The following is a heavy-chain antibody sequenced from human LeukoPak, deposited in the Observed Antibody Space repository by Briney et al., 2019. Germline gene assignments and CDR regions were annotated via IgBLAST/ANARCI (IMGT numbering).Heavy chain of an antibody. Sequence: GGSLRLSCAASGFTFSSYGMHWVRQATGKGLEWVAVIWYDGSNKYYADSVKGRFTISRDNSKNTLYLQMNSLRAEDTAVYYCARAYCSGGSCDFDYWGQGTLVTVSS. CDR1: GFTFSSYG. J-gene: IGHJ4*02. D-gene: IGHD2-15*01. CDR2: IWYDGSNK. CDR3: ARAYCSGGSCDFDY. V-gene: IGHV3-33*01.